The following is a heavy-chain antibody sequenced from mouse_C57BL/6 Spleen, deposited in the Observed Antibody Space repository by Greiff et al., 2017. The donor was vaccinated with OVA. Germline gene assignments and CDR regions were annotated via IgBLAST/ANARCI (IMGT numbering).Heavy chain of an antibody. CDR3: TRKGYDYDGAWFAY. CDR2: IYPGNSDT. CDR1: GYTFTSYW. D-gene: IGHD2-4*01. V-gene: IGHV1-5*01. Sequence: VQLKQSGTVLARPGASVKMSCKTSGYTFTSYWMHWVKQRPGPGLEWIGAIYPGNSDTSYNQKFKGKAKLTAVTSASTAYMERSSLTNEDSAVYYGTRKGYDYDGAWFAYWGQGTLVTVSA. J-gene: IGHJ3*01.